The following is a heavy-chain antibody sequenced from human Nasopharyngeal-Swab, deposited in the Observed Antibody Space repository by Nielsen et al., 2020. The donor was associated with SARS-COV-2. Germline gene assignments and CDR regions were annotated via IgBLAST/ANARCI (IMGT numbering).Heavy chain of an antibody. D-gene: IGHD5-18*01. Sequence: GGSLRLSCAASGFTVSNNYMTWVRQAPGKGLEWVSVIYTNGNTYYADSVKGRFTISRDNSKDTLFLQMNSLRPEDTAVYSCARGQTWIQMWFDPWGQGTLVTVSS. V-gene: IGHV3-66*02. CDR2: IYTNGNT. CDR3: ARGQTWIQMWFDP. J-gene: IGHJ5*02. CDR1: GFTVSNNY.